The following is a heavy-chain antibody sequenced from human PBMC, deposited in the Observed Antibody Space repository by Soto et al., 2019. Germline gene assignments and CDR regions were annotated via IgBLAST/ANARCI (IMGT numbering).Heavy chain of an antibody. D-gene: IGHD6-13*01. V-gene: IGHV3-30*18. Sequence: PGGSLRLSCAASGFTFSSYGMHWVRQAPGEGLEWVAVISYDGSNKYYADSVKGRFTISRDNSKNTLYLQMNSLRAEDTAVYYCAKDKASSSPQMAGLDYWGQGTLVTVSS. CDR1: GFTFSSYG. CDR3: AKDKASSSPQMAGLDY. J-gene: IGHJ4*02. CDR2: ISYDGSNK.